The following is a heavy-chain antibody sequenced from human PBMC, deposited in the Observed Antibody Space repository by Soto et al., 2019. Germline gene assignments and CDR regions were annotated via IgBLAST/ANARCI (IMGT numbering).Heavy chain of an antibody. CDR3: ARGEGAAADY. CDR2: ISYTGST. Sequence: QVQLQESGPGLVKPSQTLSLTCTVSGDSISSGGYYWSWIRQHPGKGLEWIGYISYTGSTYYNPSLNSRVIISVDTSMTQFSLKLRSMTAADTAVYYCARGEGAAADYWGQGTLVTVSS. V-gene: IGHV4-31*03. D-gene: IGHD6-13*01. CDR1: GDSISSGGYY. J-gene: IGHJ4*02.